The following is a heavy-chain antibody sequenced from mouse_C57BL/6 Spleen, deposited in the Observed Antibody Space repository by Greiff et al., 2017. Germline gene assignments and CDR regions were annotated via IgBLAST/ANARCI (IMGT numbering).Heavy chain of an antibody. V-gene: IGHV1-22*01. D-gene: IGHD2-3*01. CDR1: GYTFTDYN. CDR3: ARGDGYYWYFDV. CDR2: INPNNGGT. Sequence: VQLQQSGPELVKPGASVKMSCKASGYTFTDYNMHWVKQSHGKSLEWIGYINPNNGGTSYNQKFKGKATLTVNKSSSTAYMELRSLTSEESAVYYCARGDGYYWYFDVGGTGTTVTVSS. J-gene: IGHJ1*03.